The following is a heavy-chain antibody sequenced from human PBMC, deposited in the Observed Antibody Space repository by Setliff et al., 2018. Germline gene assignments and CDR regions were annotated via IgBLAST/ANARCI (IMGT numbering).Heavy chain of an antibody. CDR2: ISPSGSFI. J-gene: IGHJ6*03. CDR1: GFTFSHAR. D-gene: IGHD3-22*01. Sequence: PGGSLRLSCVTSGFTFSHARMSWVRQAPGKGLERVASISPSGSFIYYADSVKGRFTISRDNSRRSVLLQIDSLRVEDTAVYFCARMPTSGYYASPKYYMDVWGKGTTVTVSS. CDR3: ARMPTSGYYASPKYYMDV. V-gene: IGHV3-21*01.